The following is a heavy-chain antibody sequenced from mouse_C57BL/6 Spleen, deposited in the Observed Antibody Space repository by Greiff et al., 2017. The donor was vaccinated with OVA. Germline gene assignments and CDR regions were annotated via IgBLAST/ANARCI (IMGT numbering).Heavy chain of an antibody. CDR3: STYGNFYYFDY. CDR1: GYAFSSSW. D-gene: IGHD2-1*01. CDR2: IYPGDGDT. J-gene: IGHJ2*01. Sequence: LVESGPELVKPGASVKISCKASGYAFSSSWMNWVKQRPGKGLEWIGRIYPGDGDTNYNGKFKGKATMTADKSSSTAYMQLSSLTSEDSAVYCCSTYGNFYYFDYWGQGTTLTVSS. V-gene: IGHV1-82*01.